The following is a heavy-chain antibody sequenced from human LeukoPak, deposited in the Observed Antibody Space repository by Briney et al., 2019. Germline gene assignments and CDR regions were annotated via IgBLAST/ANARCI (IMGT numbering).Heavy chain of an antibody. CDR1: GGSFSGYY. V-gene: IGHV4-34*01. CDR2: MDPSGST. Sequence: PSETLSLTCAVYGGSFSGYYWTWIRQTPEKGLEWIGEMDPSGSTNYNPSLKSRVTISVDTSKNQFSLELSSVTAADTAVYYCARGRQDVTMIVVVMTAVSYYLDVWGKGTTVTVS. CDR3: ARGRQDVTMIVVVMTAVSYYLDV. J-gene: IGHJ6*03. D-gene: IGHD3-22*01.